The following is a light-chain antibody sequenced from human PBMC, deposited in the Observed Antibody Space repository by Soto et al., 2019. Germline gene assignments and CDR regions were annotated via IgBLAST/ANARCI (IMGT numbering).Light chain of an antibody. V-gene: IGKV1-39*01. Sequence: DIQMTQSPSSLSASVGDRVSVTCRASQSISTFLNWYQQRPGEAPKLLIYAASSLQSGVPSRFSGSGSGAVFTLTIVSLQPEDFATYYCQQSYTTPRTFGQGTKVDIK. CDR3: QQSYTTPRT. CDR1: QSISTF. J-gene: IGKJ1*01. CDR2: AAS.